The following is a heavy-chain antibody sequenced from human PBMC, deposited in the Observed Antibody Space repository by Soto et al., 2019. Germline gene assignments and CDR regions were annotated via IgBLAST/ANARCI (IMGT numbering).Heavy chain of an antibody. J-gene: IGHJ6*02. Sequence: SCAASGFTFSSYSMNWVRQAPGKGLEWVSSISSSSSYIYYADSVKGRFTISRDNAKNSLYLQMNSLRAEDTAVYYCARGSLVVVPAARGYYYGMDVWGQGTTVTVSS. CDR2: ISSSSSYI. CDR3: ARGSLVVVPAARGYYYGMDV. D-gene: IGHD2-2*01. CDR1: GFTFSSYS. V-gene: IGHV3-21*01.